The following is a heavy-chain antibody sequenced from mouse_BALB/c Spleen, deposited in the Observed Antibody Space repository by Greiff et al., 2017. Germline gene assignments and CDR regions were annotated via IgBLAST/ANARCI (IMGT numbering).Heavy chain of an antibody. J-gene: IGHJ3*01. V-gene: IGHV1S81*02. CDR1: GYTFTSYY. CDR2: INPSNGGT. Sequence: VQLQQSGAELVKPGASVKLFCKASGYTFTSYYMYWVKQRPGQGLEWIGEINPSNGGTNFNEKFKSKATLTVDKSSSTAYMQLSSLTSEDSAVYYCTSATYYGNPWFAYWGEGTLVTVSA. D-gene: IGHD2-10*01. CDR3: TSATYYGNPWFAY.